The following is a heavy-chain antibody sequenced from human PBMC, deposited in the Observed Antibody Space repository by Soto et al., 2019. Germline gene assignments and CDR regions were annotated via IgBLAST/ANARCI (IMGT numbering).Heavy chain of an antibody. V-gene: IGHV3-23*01. Sequence: GALRLSCAAPGFTFIRNAMSWVRQGPGKGLEWVSTICGSGGSTYYADSLKGRFTISRDNSKNTLVLQMSSQRAEDTAVYYCAKEAVSGWYYFDYWGPGTLVTVSS. J-gene: IGHJ4*02. CDR3: AKEAVSGWYYFDY. CDR2: ICGSGGST. D-gene: IGHD6-19*01. CDR1: GFTFIRNA.